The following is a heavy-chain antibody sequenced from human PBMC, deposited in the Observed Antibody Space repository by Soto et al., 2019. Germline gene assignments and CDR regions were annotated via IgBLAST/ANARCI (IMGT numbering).Heavy chain of an antibody. Sequence: QVQLQQWGAGLLKPSETLSLTCAVYGGSFSGYYWSWIRQPPGKGLEWIGEINHSGSTNYNPSLKRRVTISVXXSXNXXSLKLTPGPTAGTAVYYCARGGAWPRYYSCCGLDVWGQGSAVTVSS. V-gene: IGHV4-34*01. CDR1: GGSFSGYY. CDR3: ARGGAWPRYYSCCGLDV. J-gene: IGHJ6*02. CDR2: INHSGST.